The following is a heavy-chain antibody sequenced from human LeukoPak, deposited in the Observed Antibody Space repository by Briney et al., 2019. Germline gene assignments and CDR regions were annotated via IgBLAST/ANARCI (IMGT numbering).Heavy chain of an antibody. CDR2: IYYSGST. V-gene: IGHV4-39*01. Sequence: SETLSLTCTVSGGSISSSSYYWGWIRQPPGRGLEWIGSIYYSGSTYYNPSLKSRVTISVDTSKNQFSLKLSSVTAADTAVYYCARQIAYCSSTSCDTSHFDCWGQGTLVTVS. D-gene: IGHD2-2*01. CDR1: GGSISSSSYY. CDR3: ARQIAYCSSTSCDTSHFDC. J-gene: IGHJ4*02.